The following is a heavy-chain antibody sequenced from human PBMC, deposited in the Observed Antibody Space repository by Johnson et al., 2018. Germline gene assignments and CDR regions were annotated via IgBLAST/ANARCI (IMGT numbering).Heavy chain of an antibody. D-gene: IGHD6-13*01. J-gene: IGHJ3*02. CDR3: ARGSSSWYVKGDAFDI. CDR1: GFTFSNAW. Sequence: EVQLLESGGGLVKPGGSLRLSCAASGFTFSNAWMNWVRQAPGKGLEWVSSIGTAGDTYYPGSVKGRFTISRENAKNSLYLQMNSLRAGDTAVYYCARGSSSWYVKGDAFDIWGQGTMVTVSS. CDR2: IGTAGDT. V-gene: IGHV3-13*01.